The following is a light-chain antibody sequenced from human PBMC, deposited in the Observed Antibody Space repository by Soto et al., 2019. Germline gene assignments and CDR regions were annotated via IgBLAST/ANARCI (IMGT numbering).Light chain of an antibody. V-gene: IGLV2-8*01. CDR3: CTDAGTYKV. Sequence: QSVLTQPASVSGSPGQSITISCTGTSGDIGSYNRVSWYQQHPGKAPKLIIYEVTDRPSGVPDRFSGSKSGNAASLTISGLQAEDEADYYCCTDAGTYKVFGTGTKLTVL. J-gene: IGLJ1*01. CDR2: EVT. CDR1: SGDIGSYNR.